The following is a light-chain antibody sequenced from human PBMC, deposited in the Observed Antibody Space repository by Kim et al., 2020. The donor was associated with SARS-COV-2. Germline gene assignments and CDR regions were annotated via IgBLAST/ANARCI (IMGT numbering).Light chain of an antibody. J-gene: IGLJ3*02. Sequence: FTCPLRSVISVAIYNIYWYQRKPGSLPQFLLRYKSDSNKQQASGVPSRFSGSKDASTNAGLLVISGLQSQDEADYYCAIWYSNTWVFGGGTQLTVL. V-gene: IGLV5-39*01. CDR3: AIWYSNTWV. CDR2: YKSDSNK. CDR1: SVISVAIYN.